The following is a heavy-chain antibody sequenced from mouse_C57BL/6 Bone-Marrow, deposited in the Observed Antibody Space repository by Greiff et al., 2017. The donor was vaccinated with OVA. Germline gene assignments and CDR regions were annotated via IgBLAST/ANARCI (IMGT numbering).Heavy chain of an antibody. Sequence: EVKLMESGPELVKPGASVKISCKASGYSFTDYNMNWVKQSNGKSLEWIGVINPNYGTTSYNQKFKGKATLTVDQSSSTAYMQLNSLTSEDSAVYYCASPLITTVPYWYFDVWGTGTTVTVSS. V-gene: IGHV1-39*01. CDR1: GYSFTDYN. J-gene: IGHJ1*03. CDR2: INPNYGTT. D-gene: IGHD1-1*01. CDR3: ASPLITTVPYWYFDV.